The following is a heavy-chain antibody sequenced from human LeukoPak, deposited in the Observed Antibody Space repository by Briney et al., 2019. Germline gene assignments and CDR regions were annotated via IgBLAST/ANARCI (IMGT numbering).Heavy chain of an antibody. D-gene: IGHD2-21*01. Sequence: PGGSLRLSCAASGFTFSSYAMSWVRQAPGKGLGWVSAISGSGGSTYYADSVKGRFTISRDNSKNTLHLQMNSLRAEDTAVYYCAKSGAPPLWYFDYWGQGTLVTVSS. CDR1: GFTFSSYA. V-gene: IGHV3-23*01. CDR2: ISGSGGST. CDR3: AKSGAPPLWYFDY. J-gene: IGHJ4*02.